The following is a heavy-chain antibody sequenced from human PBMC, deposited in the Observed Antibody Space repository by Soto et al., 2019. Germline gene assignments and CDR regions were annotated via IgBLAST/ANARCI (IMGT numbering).Heavy chain of an antibody. CDR3: ARGLIYDSSGYYFDY. D-gene: IGHD3-22*01. Sequence: QVQLVQSGAEVKKPGASVKVSCKASGYTFTTYYMHWVRQAPGQGLEWMGIINPSGGSTRFAQKFQGRVTMTRDTSTSPVYMELCSLKSEDTAVYYCARGLIYDSSGYYFDYWGQRTLVTVSS. J-gene: IGHJ4*02. V-gene: IGHV1-46*01. CDR1: GYTFTTYY. CDR2: INPSGGST.